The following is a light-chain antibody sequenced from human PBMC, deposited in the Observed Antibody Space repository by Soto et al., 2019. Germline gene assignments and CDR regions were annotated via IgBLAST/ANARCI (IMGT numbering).Light chain of an antibody. CDR3: HQYDSSPLT. CDR2: GAS. V-gene: IGKV3-20*01. J-gene: IGKJ4*01. CDR1: QSVSSSY. Sequence: EIVLTQSPGTLSLSPGERATLSCRASQSVSSSYLAWYQQKPGQAPRLLIYGASSRATGIPDRFSGSGSGTVFTPTISRLEPEDFAVYYCHQYDSSPLTFGGGTKVEIK.